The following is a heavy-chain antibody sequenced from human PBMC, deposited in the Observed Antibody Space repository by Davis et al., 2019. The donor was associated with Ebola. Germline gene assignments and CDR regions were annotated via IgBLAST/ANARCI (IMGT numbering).Heavy chain of an antibody. CDR3: ARVDENGDTDY. V-gene: IGHV3-66*01. CDR1: GFTVSSNY. CDR2: IYSGGST. D-gene: IGHD4-17*01. Sequence: GESLKISCAASGFTVSSNYMSWVRQAPGKGLEWVSVIYSGGSTYYADSVKGRFTISRDNSKNTLYLQMNSLRAEDTAVYYCARVDENGDTDYWGQGTLVTVSS. J-gene: IGHJ4*02.